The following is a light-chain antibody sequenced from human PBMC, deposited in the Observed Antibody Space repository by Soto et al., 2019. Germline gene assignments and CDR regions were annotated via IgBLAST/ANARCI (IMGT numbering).Light chain of an antibody. CDR3: WLACGSARV. CDR2: DTT. J-gene: IGLJ3*02. CDR1: TGALTSGHF. V-gene: IGLV7-46*01. Sequence: QAVVTQEPSLTVSPGGTVTLTCGSSTGALTSGHFPYWYQQKPGQAPRALIYDTTSKHSWTPGRFSGSLLGGKAALTLSGAQPEDEAEYYCWLACGSARVFGGGTKLTVL.